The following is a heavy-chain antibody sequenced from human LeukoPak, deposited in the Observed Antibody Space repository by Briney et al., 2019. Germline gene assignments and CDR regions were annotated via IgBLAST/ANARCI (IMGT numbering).Heavy chain of an antibody. CDR2: ISGSGGST. D-gene: IGHD3-22*01. V-gene: IGHV3-23*01. J-gene: IGHJ4*02. CDR3: AKYYYGSSGYYPLFDY. Sequence: GGSLRLSCAASGFTFSSYAMSWVRQAPGKGLEWVSAISGSGGSTYYADSVKGRFTISRDNSKNTLYLQMNSLRAEDTAVYYCAKYYYGSSGYYPLFDYWGQGTLVTVSS. CDR1: GFTFSSYA.